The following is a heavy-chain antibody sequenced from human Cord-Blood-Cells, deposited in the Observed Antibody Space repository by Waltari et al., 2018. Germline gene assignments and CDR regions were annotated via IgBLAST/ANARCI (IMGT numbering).Heavy chain of an antibody. Sequence: QLQLQESGPGLVKPSETLSLTCTVPGGSISSSSYYWGWSRQPPGKGLAWIGSIYYSGSTYYNPSLKSRVTISVDTSKNQFSLKLSSVTAADTAVYYCASTYYYGSGSYYNHAFDIWGQGTMVTVSS. D-gene: IGHD3-10*01. J-gene: IGHJ3*02. V-gene: IGHV4-39*01. CDR1: GGSISSSSYY. CDR3: ASTYYYGSGSYYNHAFDI. CDR2: IYYSGST.